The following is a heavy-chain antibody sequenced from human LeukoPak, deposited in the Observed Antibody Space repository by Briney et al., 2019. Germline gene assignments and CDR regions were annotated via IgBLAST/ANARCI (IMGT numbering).Heavy chain of an antibody. CDR1: GGSISSYY. CDR2: IYTSGST. V-gene: IGHV4-4*07. J-gene: IGHJ4*02. D-gene: IGHD2-15*01. Sequence: SETLSLTCTVSGGSISSYYWSWIRQPAGKGLEWIGRIYTSGSTKYQPSLRSRVTMSVDTSKNQFSLRITSVTAADTAVYYCARGFCSGGSCYLFDSWGQGTLVTVSS. CDR3: ARGFCSGGSCYLFDS.